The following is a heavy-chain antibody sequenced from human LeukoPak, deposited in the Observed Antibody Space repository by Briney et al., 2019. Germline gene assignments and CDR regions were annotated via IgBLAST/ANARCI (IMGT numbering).Heavy chain of an antibody. J-gene: IGHJ4*02. CDR3: ARVRSGYHFGSFDY. D-gene: IGHD3-22*01. CDR1: GFTFSSYS. Sequence: PGGSLRLSCAASGFTFSSYSMNWVRQAPGKGLEWVSSISSSSSYIYYADSVKGQFTISGDNAKNSLYLQMNSLRAEDTAVYYCARVRSGYHFGSFDYWGQGALVTVSS. CDR2: ISSSSSYI. V-gene: IGHV3-21*01.